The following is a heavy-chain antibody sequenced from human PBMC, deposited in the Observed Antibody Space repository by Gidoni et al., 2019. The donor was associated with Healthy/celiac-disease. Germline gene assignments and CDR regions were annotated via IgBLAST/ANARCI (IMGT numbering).Heavy chain of an antibody. V-gene: IGHV1-46*01. J-gene: IGHJ4*02. CDR2: INPSGGST. CDR3: ARDREADSSGYAGV. D-gene: IGHD3-22*01. Sequence: VQLVQSGAAVKTPGASVKVSCKASGYTFTSYYMHWVRQSLGQGLESLGIINPSGGSTSYAQEFRGRVTMTRDTSTSTVDMELSCLRSEDTAVYYCARDREADSSGYAGVWGQGTLVTVSS. CDR1: GYTFTSYY.